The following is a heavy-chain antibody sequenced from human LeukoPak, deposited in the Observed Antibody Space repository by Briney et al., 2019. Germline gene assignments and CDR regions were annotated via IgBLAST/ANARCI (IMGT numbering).Heavy chain of an antibody. CDR2: IKEDGSDK. D-gene: IGHD1-1*01. Sequence: GGSLRLSCAASGFSFRSFWMSWVRQAPGKGLEWVASIKEDGSDKYYVESVKGRFTISRENARNSLYLQMNSLRADDTAIYYCAQARGDTNWTFDYWGQGALVTVSS. J-gene: IGHJ4*02. CDR1: GFSFRSFW. CDR3: AQARGDTNWTFDY. V-gene: IGHV3-7*05.